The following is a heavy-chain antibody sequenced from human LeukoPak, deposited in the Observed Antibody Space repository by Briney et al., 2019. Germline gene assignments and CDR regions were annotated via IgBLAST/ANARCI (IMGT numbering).Heavy chain of an antibody. CDR3: AKRRSLSSSSGCDF. CDR2: IIPIFGTA. Sequence: SVKVSCKASGGTFSSYAISWVRQAPGQGLEWMGGIIPIFGTANYAQKFQGRVTITADESTSTAYMELSSLRSEDTAVYYCAKRRSLSSSSGCDFWGQGTLVTVSS. D-gene: IGHD6-6*01. V-gene: IGHV1-69*13. CDR1: GGTFSSYA. J-gene: IGHJ4*02.